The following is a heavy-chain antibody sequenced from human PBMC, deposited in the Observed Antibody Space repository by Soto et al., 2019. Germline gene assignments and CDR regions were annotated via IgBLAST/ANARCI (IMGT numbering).Heavy chain of an antibody. D-gene: IGHD2-15*01. J-gene: IGHJ4*02. V-gene: IGHV1-69*06. Sequence: QVQLVQSGTEVKKPGSSVKVSCKASGGSLSTNPISWVRQAPGQGLEWMGGTGSGTGPGNQEQNFQGRLTVTADKSTSTVYMELTNLSSEDTAVYYCARRDSGGFYRFFDSWGQGTLVTVSS. CDR2: TGSGTGPG. CDR3: ARRDSGGFYRFFDS. CDR1: GGSLSTNP.